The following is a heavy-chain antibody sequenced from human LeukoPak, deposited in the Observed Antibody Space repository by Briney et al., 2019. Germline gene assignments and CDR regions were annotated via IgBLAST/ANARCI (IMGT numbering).Heavy chain of an antibody. CDR3: ARDRGLERDAFDI. D-gene: IGHD1-1*01. J-gene: IGHJ3*02. CDR1: GFTFSSYS. V-gene: IGHV3-21*01. Sequence: GGSLRLSCAASGFTFSSYSMNWVRQAPGKGLEWVSSISSSSSYIYYADSVKGRFTISRDNAKNSLYLQMNSLRAEDTAVYYCARDRGLERDAFDIWGQGTMVTVSS. CDR2: ISSSSSYI.